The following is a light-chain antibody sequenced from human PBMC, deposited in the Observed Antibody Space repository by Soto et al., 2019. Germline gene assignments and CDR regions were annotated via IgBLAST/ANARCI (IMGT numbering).Light chain of an antibody. CDR3: QQSYSTPYT. Sequence: DTQMTQSPSSLSASVGDRVTITCRASQRISRYLNWYQHKPGKAPKLLIYAASSLQSGVPSRFSGSGSRTDFTLTISSLQPDDFATYYCQQSYSTPYTFDQGTKLEIK. CDR1: QRISRY. CDR2: AAS. V-gene: IGKV1-39*01. J-gene: IGKJ2*01.